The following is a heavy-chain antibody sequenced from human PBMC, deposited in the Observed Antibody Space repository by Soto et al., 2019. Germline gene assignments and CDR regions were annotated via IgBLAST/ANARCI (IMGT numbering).Heavy chain of an antibody. CDR3: ARGNYDFWSGYSTQGWFYP. V-gene: IGHV4-4*02. J-gene: IGHJ5*02. Sequence: QVQLQESGPGLVKPSGTLSLTCAVSGGSISSSNWWSWVRQPPGKGLEWIGEIYHSGSTNYNPSLKSRVTISVDKSKIQFSLKLSSVTAADTAVYYCARGNYDFWSGYSTQGWFYPWGQGTLVTVSS. CDR1: GGSISSSNW. D-gene: IGHD3-3*01. CDR2: IYHSGST.